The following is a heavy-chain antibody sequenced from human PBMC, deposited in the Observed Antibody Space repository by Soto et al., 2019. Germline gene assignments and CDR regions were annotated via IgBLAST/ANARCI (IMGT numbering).Heavy chain of an antibody. V-gene: IGHV4-31*03. CDR1: GGSISSGGYY. J-gene: IGHJ4*02. Sequence: SETLSLTCTVSGGSISSGGYYWSWIRQHPGKGLEWIGYIYYSGSTYYNPSLKSRVTISVDTSKNQFSLKLSSVTAADTAVYYCARGPRQLWLAYWGQGTLVTVSS. CDR2: IYYSGST. CDR3: ARGPRQLWLAY. D-gene: IGHD5-18*01.